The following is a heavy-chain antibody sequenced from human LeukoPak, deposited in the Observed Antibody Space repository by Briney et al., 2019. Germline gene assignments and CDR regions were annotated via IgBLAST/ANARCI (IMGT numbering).Heavy chain of an antibody. CDR1: GGSISSHY. Sequence: SETLSLTCTVSGGSISSHYWSWIRQPPGKGLEWIGYIYYSGSTNYNPSLKSRVTISVDTSKNQFSLKLSSVTAADTAVYYCARDGLYCSSTSCYLNWFDPWGQGTLVTVSS. CDR3: ARDGLYCSSTSCYLNWFDP. CDR2: IYYSGST. J-gene: IGHJ5*02. D-gene: IGHD2-2*01. V-gene: IGHV4-59*11.